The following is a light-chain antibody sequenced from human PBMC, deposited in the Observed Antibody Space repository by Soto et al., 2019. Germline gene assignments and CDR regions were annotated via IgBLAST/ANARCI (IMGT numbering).Light chain of an antibody. CDR3: QQSSTTVYT. J-gene: IGKJ2*01. Sequence: DIQMTQSPSSLSASVGDRVTVSCRASQRIGTYLNWYQQRPGKAPTLLIYHVSTLQPGVPSRFSGSGSGTDFTLSISDLQPEDFATYYCQQSSTTVYTFGQGTKLEIK. CDR2: HVS. V-gene: IGKV1-39*01. CDR1: QRIGTY.